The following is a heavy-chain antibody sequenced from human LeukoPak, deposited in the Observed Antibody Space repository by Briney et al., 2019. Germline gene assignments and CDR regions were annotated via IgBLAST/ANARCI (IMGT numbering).Heavy chain of an antibody. Sequence: GGTLRLSCAASGFTFSSYGMSWVRQVPGKGLEWVSAISGSGGSTYYADSVKGRFTISRDNSKNTLYLQMNSLRAEDTAVYYCAKDLSTVSTWFDPWGQGTLVTVSS. CDR2: ISGSGGST. J-gene: IGHJ5*02. CDR3: AKDLSTVSTWFDP. CDR1: GFTFSSYG. V-gene: IGHV3-23*01. D-gene: IGHD2-2*01.